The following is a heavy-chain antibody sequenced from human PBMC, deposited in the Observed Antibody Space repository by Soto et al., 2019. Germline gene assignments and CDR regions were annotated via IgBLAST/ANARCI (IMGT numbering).Heavy chain of an antibody. D-gene: IGHD6-19*01. CDR1: GYTFTGYY. CDR2: INPNSGGT. CDR3: ARPGVAGTAGGGFFDY. J-gene: IGHJ4*02. V-gene: IGHV1-2*04. Sequence: ASVKVSCKASGYTFTGYYMHWVRQAPGQGLEWMGWINPNSGGTNYAQQFQGWVTMTRDTSISTAYMELSRLRSDDTAVYYCARPGVAGTAGGGFFDYWGQGTLVTVSS.